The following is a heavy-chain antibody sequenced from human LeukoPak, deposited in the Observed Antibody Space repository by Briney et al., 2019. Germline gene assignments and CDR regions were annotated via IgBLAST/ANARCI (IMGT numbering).Heavy chain of an antibody. CDR2: INSDGST. Sequence: TGGSLRLSCAASGFVVRSNYMSWVRQAPGKGLEWVSVINSDGSTYYADSVKGRFTISRDNSKNTLYLQMNSLRVEDTAVYYCARAPYSSSWFDYWGQGILVTVSS. J-gene: IGHJ4*02. CDR3: ARAPYSSSWFDY. D-gene: IGHD6-13*01. CDR1: GFVVRSNY. V-gene: IGHV3-53*01.